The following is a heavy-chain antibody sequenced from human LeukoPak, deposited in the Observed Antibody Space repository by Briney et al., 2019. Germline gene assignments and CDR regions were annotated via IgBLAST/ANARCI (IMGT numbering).Heavy chain of an antibody. V-gene: IGHV3-7*01. CDR1: GFTFSSYW. CDR2: IKQDGSEK. J-gene: IGHJ4*02. D-gene: IGHD6-6*01. CDR3: ARERGSSLVDY. Sequence: GGSLRLSCAASGFTFSSYWMSWVRQAPGKGLEWVANIKQDGSEKYYVDSVKGRFTTSRDNAKNSLYLQMNSLRAEDTAVYYCARERGSSLVDYWGQGTLVTVSS.